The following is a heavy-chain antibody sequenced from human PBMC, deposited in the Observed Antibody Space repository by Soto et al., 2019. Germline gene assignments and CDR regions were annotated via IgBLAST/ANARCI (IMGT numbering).Heavy chain of an antibody. J-gene: IGHJ6*02. CDR2: ISYDGSNK. Sequence: GGSLRLSCAASGFTFSSYGMHWVRQAPGKGLEWVAVISYDGSNKYYADSVKGRFTISRDNSKNTLYLQMNSLRAEDTAVYYCAKDSGGFGELLYSYYYGMDVWGQGTTVTVSS. CDR3: AKDSGGFGELLYSYYYGMDV. CDR1: GFTFSSYG. V-gene: IGHV3-30*18. D-gene: IGHD3-10*01.